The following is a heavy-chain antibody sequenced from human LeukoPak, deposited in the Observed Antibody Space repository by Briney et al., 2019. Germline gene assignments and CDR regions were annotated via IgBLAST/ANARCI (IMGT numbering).Heavy chain of an antibody. CDR2: IYPGDSDT. Sequence: GESLKISCKGSGYSFTNYWIGWVRQMPGKGLEWMGIIYPGDSDTRYSPSFQGQVTISADKSISTPYLQWSSLKASDTAMYYCASSPGIAVAGGGWAFDIWGQGTMVTVSS. CDR3: ASSPGIAVAGGGWAFDI. CDR1: GYSFTNYW. J-gene: IGHJ3*02. V-gene: IGHV5-51*01. D-gene: IGHD6-19*01.